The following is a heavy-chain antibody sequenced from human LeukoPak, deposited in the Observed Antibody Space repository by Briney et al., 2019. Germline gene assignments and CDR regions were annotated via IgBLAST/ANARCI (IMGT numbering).Heavy chain of an antibody. Sequence: PGGSLRLSCAASGFTFSSSEMNWVRQAPGKGLEWVSYIGSSDTTVHYADSVEGRFTISRDNAKNSLYLQMNSLRAEDTAIYYCARLTVTTKDALDIWGQGTMVIVSS. J-gene: IGHJ3*02. V-gene: IGHV3-48*03. CDR3: ARLTVTTKDALDI. CDR1: GFTFSSSE. CDR2: IGSSDTTV. D-gene: IGHD4-17*01.